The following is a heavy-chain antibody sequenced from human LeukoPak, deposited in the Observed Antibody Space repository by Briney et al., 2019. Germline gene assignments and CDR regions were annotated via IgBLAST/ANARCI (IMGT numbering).Heavy chain of an antibody. Sequence: GGSLRLSCAASGFTFSSYGMHWVRQAPGKGLEWVAFIRYDGSNKYYADSVKGRFTISRDNSKNTLYLQMNSLRAEDTAVYYCAKENRGYSYGTRGYFDYWGQGTLVTVSS. V-gene: IGHV3-30*02. J-gene: IGHJ4*02. D-gene: IGHD5-18*01. CDR2: IRYDGSNK. CDR1: GFTFSSYG. CDR3: AKENRGYSYGTRGYFDY.